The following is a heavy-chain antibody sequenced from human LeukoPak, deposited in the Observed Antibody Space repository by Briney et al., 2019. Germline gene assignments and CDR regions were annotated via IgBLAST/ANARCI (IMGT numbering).Heavy chain of an antibody. CDR3: ARGPISQAVAGTRQSVYYYYMDV. J-gene: IGHJ6*03. Sequence: ASVNVSLKSAGYTFTSYGISWVRQPPGQGGEGVGWSSTYNGKTNKAHKLQDRGTMTTDTSTSTVYMELSSQISEDTAAYYCARGPISQAVAGTRQSVYYYYMDVWGKGTTVTVSS. CDR1: GYTFTSYG. D-gene: IGHD6-19*01. CDR2: SSTYNGKT. V-gene: IGHV1-18*01.